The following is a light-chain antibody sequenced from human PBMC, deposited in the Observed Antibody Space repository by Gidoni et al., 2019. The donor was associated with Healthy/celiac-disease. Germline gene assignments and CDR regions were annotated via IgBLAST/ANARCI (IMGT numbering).Light chain of an antibody. V-gene: IGLV3-21*03. Sequence: SYVLTQPPPVSVAPGTPARITCGGNNIGSKSVHWYQQTPGQAHWLVVYDDSERPSGIPERCSGSNAGNTATLTISRVEAGDEADYYCQVWDSSSDHRDYVFGTGTKVTVL. CDR1: NIGSKS. J-gene: IGLJ1*01. CDR3: QVWDSSSDHRDYV. CDR2: DDS.